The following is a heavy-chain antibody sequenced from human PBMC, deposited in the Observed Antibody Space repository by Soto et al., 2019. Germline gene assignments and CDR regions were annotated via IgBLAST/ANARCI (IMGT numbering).Heavy chain of an antibody. CDR2: ICVTGAV. V-gene: IGHV4-31*03. CDR1: GAALNSGNYY. D-gene: IGHD2-21*01. J-gene: IGHJ5*02. Sequence: SETLSLTCSVSGAALNSGNYYWSWIRQVPGKGLEWIGHICVTGAVDYNPSLRDRITISQDTSERQFSLNLRLVTAADTAVYYCARLRIATNNYKWFDPWGQGTLVTVSS. CDR3: ARLRIATNNYKWFDP.